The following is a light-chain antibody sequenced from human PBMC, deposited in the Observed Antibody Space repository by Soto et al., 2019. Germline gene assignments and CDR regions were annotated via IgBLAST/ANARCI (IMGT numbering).Light chain of an antibody. Sequence: QSALTQPRSVSGSPGQSVTISCTGTSSDVGGYNYVSWYQQHPGKAPKLMIYDVSKRPSGVPDRFSGSKSGNTASLTISGLQDDDEADYYCCSYAGSYTSHVVFGGGTKVTVL. CDR3: CSYAGSYTSHVV. J-gene: IGLJ2*01. CDR2: DVS. CDR1: SSDVGGYNY. V-gene: IGLV2-11*01.